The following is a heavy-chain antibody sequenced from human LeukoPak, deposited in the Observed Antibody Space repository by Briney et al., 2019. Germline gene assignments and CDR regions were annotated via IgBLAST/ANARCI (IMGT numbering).Heavy chain of an antibody. J-gene: IGHJ4*02. CDR1: EFILSSYA. V-gene: IGHV3-23*01. CDR3: TNSNWYIRN. D-gene: IGHD1/OR15-1a*01. Sequence: GGSLRLSCEASEFILSSYAMSWVRQAPGKGLEWVSSISGNGAHPYYADSVRGRFTISRDNVKNTVYLQMNSLRVEDTAVYYCTNSNWYIRNWGQGTLVTVSS. CDR2: ISGNGAHP.